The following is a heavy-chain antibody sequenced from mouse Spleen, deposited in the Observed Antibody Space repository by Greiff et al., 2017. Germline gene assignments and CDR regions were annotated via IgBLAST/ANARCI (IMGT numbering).Heavy chain of an antibody. D-gene: IGHD2-4*01. Sequence: VQLQQSGPVLVKPGASVKMSCKASGYTFTDYYMNWVKQSHGKSLEWIGVINPYNGGTSYNQKFKGKATLTVDKSSSTAYMELNSLTSEDSAVYYCARRITTVYYFDYWGQGTTLTVSS. CDR3: ARRITTVYYFDY. CDR1: GYTFTDYY. V-gene: IGHV1-19*01. J-gene: IGHJ2*01. CDR2: INPYNGGT.